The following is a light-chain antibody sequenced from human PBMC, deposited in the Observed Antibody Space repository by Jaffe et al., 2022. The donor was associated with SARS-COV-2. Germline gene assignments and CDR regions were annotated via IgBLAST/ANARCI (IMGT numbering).Light chain of an antibody. Sequence: QSALTQPASVSGSPGQSITISCTGTSSDVGGYNFVSWYQQHPGRAPKLMIYEVSHRPSGVSNRFSGSKSGNTASLTISGLQAEDEADYYCSSYTSSSTPWVFGGGTKLTVL. CDR2: EVS. J-gene: IGLJ3*02. CDR3: SSYTSSSTPWV. CDR1: SSDVGGYNF. V-gene: IGLV2-14*01.